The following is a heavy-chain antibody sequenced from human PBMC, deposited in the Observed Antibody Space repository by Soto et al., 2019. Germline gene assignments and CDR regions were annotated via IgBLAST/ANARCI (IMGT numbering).Heavy chain of an antibody. J-gene: IGHJ4*02. Sequence: SVKVSCKASGGTFSSYTISWVRQAPGQGLEWMGRIIPILGIANYAQKFQGRVTITADESTSTAYMELSSLRSEDTAVYYCARGDWQLGPFDYWGQGTLVTVSS. V-gene: IGHV1-69*02. CDR1: GGTFSSYT. D-gene: IGHD6-6*01. CDR3: ARGDWQLGPFDY. CDR2: IIPILGIA.